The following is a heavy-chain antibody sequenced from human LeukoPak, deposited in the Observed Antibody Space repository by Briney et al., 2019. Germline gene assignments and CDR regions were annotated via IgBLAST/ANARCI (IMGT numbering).Heavy chain of an antibody. V-gene: IGHV3-21*01. J-gene: IGHJ1*01. CDR1: GFTFSSYS. CDR3: ARDQLAYCGGDCRGPAEYFQH. Sequence: GGSLRLSCAASGFTFSSYSMNWVRQAPGKGLEWVSSISSSSSYIYYADSVKGRFTISRDNAKNSLYLQMNSLRAEDTAVYYCARDQLAYCGGDCRGPAEYFQHWGQGTLVTVSS. D-gene: IGHD2-21*02. CDR2: ISSSSSYI.